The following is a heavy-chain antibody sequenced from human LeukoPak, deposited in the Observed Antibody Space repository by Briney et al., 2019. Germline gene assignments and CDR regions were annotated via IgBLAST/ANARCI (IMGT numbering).Heavy chain of an antibody. Sequence: PGGSLRLSCAASGFIFSSYEMNWVRQAPGKGLEWVSYIGSSGFTIYYADSVTGRFTISRDNAKNSLYLQMNSLRAEDTAVYYYARHGNHYGSGSYPYYFDYWGQGTLVTVSS. J-gene: IGHJ4*02. V-gene: IGHV3-48*03. CDR3: ARHGNHYGSGSYPYYFDY. CDR1: GFIFSSYE. D-gene: IGHD3-10*01. CDR2: IGSSGFTI.